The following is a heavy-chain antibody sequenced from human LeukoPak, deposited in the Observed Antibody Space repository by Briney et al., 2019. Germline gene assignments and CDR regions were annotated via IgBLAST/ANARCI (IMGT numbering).Heavy chain of an antibody. D-gene: IGHD1-26*01. CDR3: ARDGGGSFGH. V-gene: IGHV4-34*01. J-gene: IGHJ4*02. CDR1: GGSISGYY. CDR2: INHSGST. Sequence: SETLSLTCTVSGGSISGYYWSWIRQPPGKGLEWIGEINHSGSTNYNPSLKSRVTISVDTSKNQFSLKLSSVTAADTAVYYCARDGGGSFGHWGQGTLVTVSS.